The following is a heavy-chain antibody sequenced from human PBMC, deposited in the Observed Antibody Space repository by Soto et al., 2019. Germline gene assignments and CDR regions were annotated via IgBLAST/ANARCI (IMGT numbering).Heavy chain of an antibody. CDR1: GYSFTSYW. J-gene: IGHJ5*02. V-gene: IGHV5-10-1*01. Sequence: GESLKISCKGSGYSFTSYWISWVRQMPGKGLEWMGRIDPSDSYTNYSPSFQGHVTISADKSISTAYLQWSSLKASDTAMYYCAREIGSTGGDILPGYPNVGNWFDPWGQGTLVTVSS. CDR2: IDPSDSYT. D-gene: IGHD3-9*01. CDR3: AREIGSTGGDILPGYPNVGNWFDP.